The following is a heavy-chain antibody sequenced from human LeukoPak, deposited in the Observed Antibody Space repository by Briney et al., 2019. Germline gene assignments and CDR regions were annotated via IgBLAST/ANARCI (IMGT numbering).Heavy chain of an antibody. D-gene: IGHD3-22*01. CDR3: ARSEAGAVYYDSSGYPDAFDI. CDR2: IYYNGST. CDR1: GGPISSGGYY. V-gene: IGHV4-31*03. Sequence: PSETLPLTCTVSGGPISSGGYYWSWIRKQPGKGLEWIGYIYYNGSTYYNPSLKSRVTISVDTSKYQFSLKLSSVTAADTAVYYCARSEAGAVYYDSSGYPDAFDIWGQGTMVTVSS. J-gene: IGHJ3*02.